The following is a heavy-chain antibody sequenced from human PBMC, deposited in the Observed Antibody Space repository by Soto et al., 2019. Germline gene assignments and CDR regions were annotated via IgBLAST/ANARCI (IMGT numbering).Heavy chain of an antibody. CDR2: IYYSGST. J-gene: IGHJ4*02. CDR3: ARRGGGYYPYYFDY. CDR1: GGSISSGDYY. D-gene: IGHD3-22*01. V-gene: IGHV4-30-4*01. Sequence: SETLSLTCTVSGGSISSGDYYWSWIRQPPGKGLEWIGYIYYSGSTYYNPSLKSRVTISLDTPKNQFSLKLTSVTAADTAVYYCARRGGGYYPYYFDYWGRGTLVTVSS.